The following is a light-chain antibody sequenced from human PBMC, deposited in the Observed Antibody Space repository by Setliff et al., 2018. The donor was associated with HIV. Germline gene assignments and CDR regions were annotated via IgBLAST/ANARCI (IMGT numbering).Light chain of an antibody. J-gene: IGLJ2*01. CDR3: CSYAGSTTFVV. Sequence: QSALTQPASVSGSPGQSLTISCTGTSSDVGSYNLVSWYQQHPGKAPKLLIYEVSKRPSGVSNRFSGSKSGNTASLTISGLQAEDEADYHCCSYAGSTTFVVFGGGTQLTVL. CDR1: SSDVGSYNL. CDR2: EVS. V-gene: IGLV2-23*02.